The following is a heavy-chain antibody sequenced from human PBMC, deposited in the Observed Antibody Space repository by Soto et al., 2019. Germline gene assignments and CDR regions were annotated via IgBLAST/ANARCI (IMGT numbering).Heavy chain of an antibody. CDR3: ARGVYYGSGCYYHPLYLDY. J-gene: IGHJ4*02. Sequence: GGSLRLSCAASGFTFSIYSMNWVRQGPGKGLEWVSSISDSSSYIYYVDSVKGRFTISRDNAKNSLYLQMNSLRAEDTAVYYCARGVYYGSGCYYHPLYLDYWGQRTLVTVSS. CDR2: ISDSSSYI. D-gene: IGHD3-10*01. V-gene: IGHV3-21*01. CDR1: GFTFSIYS.